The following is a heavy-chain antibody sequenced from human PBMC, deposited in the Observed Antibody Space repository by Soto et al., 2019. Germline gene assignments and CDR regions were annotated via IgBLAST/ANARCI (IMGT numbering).Heavy chain of an antibody. J-gene: IGHJ4*02. V-gene: IGHV3-23*01. CDR1: GFTFSNYA. Sequence: EVQLLESGGGLVQPGGSLRLSCAASGFTFSNYAVTWVRQAPGKGLEWVSTISGSGGSTYYADSVKGRFTISRDNSQNTLVQQMNSLRAEDTGADYCAKDQCSSWYEIAYWGQGTLVTVSS. D-gene: IGHD6-13*01. CDR2: ISGSGGST. CDR3: AKDQCSSWYEIAY.